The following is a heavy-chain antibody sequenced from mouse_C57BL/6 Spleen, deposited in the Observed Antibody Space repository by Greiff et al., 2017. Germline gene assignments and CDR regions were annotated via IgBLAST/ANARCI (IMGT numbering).Heavy chain of an antibody. CDR2: IYPRSGNT. D-gene: IGHD1-1*01. CDR3: ARGETVVALYFDF. Sequence: VQRVEPGAELARPGASVTLSCKASGYTFPSYGISWVKQRTGQGLEWIGEIYPRSGNTYYNEKFKGKATLTADKSSSTAYMELRSLTSEDSAVFFCARGETVVALYFDFWGTGTTVTVSS. CDR1: GYTFPSYG. J-gene: IGHJ1*03. V-gene: IGHV1-81*01.